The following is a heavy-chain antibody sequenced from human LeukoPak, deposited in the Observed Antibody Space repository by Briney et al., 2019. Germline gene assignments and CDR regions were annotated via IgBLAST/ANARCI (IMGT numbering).Heavy chain of an antibody. J-gene: IGHJ4*02. V-gene: IGHV1-69*04. CDR2: IIPILGIA. CDR1: GGTFSSYA. CDR3: ATGGDIVVVPASPLHY. D-gene: IGHD2-2*01. Sequence: SVKVSCKASGGTFSSYAISWVRQAPGQGLEWMGRIIPILGIANYAQKFQGRVTITADESTSTAYMELSSLRSEDTAVYYCATGGDIVVVPASPLHYWGQGTLVTVSS.